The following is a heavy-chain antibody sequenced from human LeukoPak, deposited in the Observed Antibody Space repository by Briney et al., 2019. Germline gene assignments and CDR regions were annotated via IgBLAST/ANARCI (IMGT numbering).Heavy chain of an antibody. V-gene: IGHV1-69*05. J-gene: IGHJ3*02. Sequence: GASVKVSCKASGGTFSSHAISWVRQAPGQGLEWMGGIIPIFGTANYVQKFQGRVTITTDESTSTAYMELSSLRSEDTAVYYCAREGWFGELGFDDAFDIWGQGTMVTVSS. CDR2: IIPIFGTA. CDR3: AREGWFGELGFDDAFDI. CDR1: GGTFSSHA. D-gene: IGHD3-10*01.